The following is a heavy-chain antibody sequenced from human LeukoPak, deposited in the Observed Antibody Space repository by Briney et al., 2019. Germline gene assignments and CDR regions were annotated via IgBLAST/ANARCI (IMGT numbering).Heavy chain of an antibody. CDR3: ARDCSGGSCYSSY. CDR2: ISAYNGNT. Sequence: ASVKVSCKASGYSFSSYGVSWVRQAPGQGLEWMGWISAYNGNTKHAQKLQGRVTMTTDTFTSTAYMELRSLRSDDTAMYYCARDCSGGSCYSSYWGQGTLVTVSS. V-gene: IGHV1-18*01. J-gene: IGHJ4*02. D-gene: IGHD2-15*01. CDR1: GYSFSSYG.